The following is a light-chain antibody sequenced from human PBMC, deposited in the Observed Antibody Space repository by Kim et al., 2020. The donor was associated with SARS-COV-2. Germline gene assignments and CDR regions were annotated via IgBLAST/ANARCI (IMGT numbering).Light chain of an antibody. Sequence: QSVLTQPPSMSAAPGQKVTISCSGSSSNIGNNYVSWYQHLPGTVPKLLIYDNNKRPSGIPDRFSGSESGTSATLGITGLQTGDEADYYCVTWDGSLSSVLFGGGTQLTVL. CDR3: VTWDGSLSSVL. J-gene: IGLJ2*01. V-gene: IGLV1-51*01. CDR2: DNN. CDR1: SSNIGNNY.